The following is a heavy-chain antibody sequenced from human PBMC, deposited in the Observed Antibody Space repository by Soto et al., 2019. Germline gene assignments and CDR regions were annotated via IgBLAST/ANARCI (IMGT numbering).Heavy chain of an antibody. CDR1: DFSFSNYY. CDR2: IDSSSNAI. J-gene: IGHJ3*02. D-gene: IGHD4-17*01. V-gene: IGHV3-11*01. CDR3: ATVKYGLTAPGAFDI. Sequence: GGSLRLSCEASDFSFSNYYMSWIRQAPGKGLEWVSYIDSSSNAIYYADSVKGRCTISRDNAKKSMFLQMNSLRAEDTAVYYCATVKYGLTAPGAFDIWGHGTTVTVSS.